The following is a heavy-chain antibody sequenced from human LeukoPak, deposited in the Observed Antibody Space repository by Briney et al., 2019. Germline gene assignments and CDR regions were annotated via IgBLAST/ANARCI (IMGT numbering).Heavy chain of an antibody. CDR2: IYPGDSDT. Sequence: PGESLKISCKGSGYSFTSYWIGWVRQMPGKGLEWMGIIYPGDSDTRYSPSFQGQVTISADKSISTAYLQWSSLKASDTAMYYCARLELGYCSSTSCRRGYSYGLGPSYSSSWYDGGAFDIWGQGTMVTVSS. CDR1: GYSFTSYW. D-gene: IGHD2-2*01. V-gene: IGHV5-51*01. CDR3: ARLELGYCSSTSCRRGYSYGLGPSYSSSWYDGGAFDI. J-gene: IGHJ3*02.